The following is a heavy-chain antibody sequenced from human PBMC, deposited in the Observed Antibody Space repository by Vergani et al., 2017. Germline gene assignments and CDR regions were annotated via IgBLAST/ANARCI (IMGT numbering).Heavy chain of an antibody. D-gene: IGHD6-19*01. Sequence: EVQVVESGGGLVQPGGSLRLSCVASGFTFIMHAMSWVRQAPGKGLEWVSTLSASDRRTHYADSVKGRFTISRDNSKNTLFLHMNSLRPEDTAVYYCAKVGRSEVAGTFGAFDIWGQGTMVTVSS. J-gene: IGHJ3*02. CDR1: GFTFIMHA. V-gene: IGHV3-23*04. CDR2: LSASDRRT. CDR3: AKVGRSEVAGTFGAFDI.